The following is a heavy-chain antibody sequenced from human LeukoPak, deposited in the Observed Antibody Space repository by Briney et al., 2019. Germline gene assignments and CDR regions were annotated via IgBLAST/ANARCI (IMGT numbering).Heavy chain of an antibody. CDR1: GYSFTSYW. V-gene: IGHV5-51*01. CDR3: ARSLGYCSSTSCPFDY. Sequence: GESLKISCKGSGYSFTSYWIGWVRQMPGKGLEWMGIIYPGDSDTRYSPSFQGQVTISADKSISTAYLQWSSLKASDTAMYCCARSLGYCSSTSCPFDYWGQGTLVTVSS. CDR2: IYPGDSDT. D-gene: IGHD2-2*01. J-gene: IGHJ4*02.